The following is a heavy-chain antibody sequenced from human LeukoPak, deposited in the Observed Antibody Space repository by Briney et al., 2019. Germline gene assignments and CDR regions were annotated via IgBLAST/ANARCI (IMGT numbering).Heavy chain of an antibody. V-gene: IGHV3-74*01. D-gene: IGHD3-10*01. CDR2: INPDGSTT. Sequence: GGSLRLSCAASGFTFSSYWMHWVRQAPGKGLVWVSFINPDGSTTNYADSVKGRFTISRDNAKNALYLQMNSLRAEDTAVYYCAKDLHYGSADYWGQGTLVTVSS. J-gene: IGHJ4*02. CDR1: GFTFSSYW. CDR3: AKDLHYGSADY.